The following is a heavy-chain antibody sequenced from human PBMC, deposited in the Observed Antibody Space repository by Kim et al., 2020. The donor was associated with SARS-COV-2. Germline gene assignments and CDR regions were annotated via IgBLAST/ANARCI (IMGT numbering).Heavy chain of an antibody. D-gene: IGHD6-6*01. J-gene: IGHJ4*02. V-gene: IGHV3-30-3*01. CDR2: ISYDGSNK. CDR1: GFTFSSYA. CDR3: ARGSRIAADLDY. Sequence: GGSLRLSCAASGFTFSSYAMHWVRQAPGKGLEWVAVISYDGSNKYYADSVKGRFTISRDNSKNTLYLQMNSLRAEDTAVYYCARGSRIAADLDYWGQGTLVTVSS.